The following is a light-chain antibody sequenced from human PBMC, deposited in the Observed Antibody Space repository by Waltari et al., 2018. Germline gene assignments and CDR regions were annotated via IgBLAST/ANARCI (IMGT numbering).Light chain of an antibody. CDR1: SSNIGSNY. V-gene: IGLV1-47*01. CDR2: RND. CDR3: AAWDGGLKVRL. J-gene: IGLJ3*02. Sequence: QYVVTQPPSASGTPGQRVTISCSGRSSNIGSNYVFWYQQFPGPAPRLLIYRNDQRPSGVPERFSGSKSGTSASLAINGLRSEDEADYYCAAWDGGLKVRLFGGGTKLTVL.